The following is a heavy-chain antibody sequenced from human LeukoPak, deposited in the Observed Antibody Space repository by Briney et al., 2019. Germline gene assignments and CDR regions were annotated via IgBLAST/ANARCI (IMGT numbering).Heavy chain of an antibody. J-gene: IGHJ6*03. CDR2: INPNSGGT. CDR3: ARGRDDVFDYYYMDV. D-gene: IGHD3-16*01. CDR1: GYTFTGYY. Sequence: ASVTVSCKASGYTFTGYYMHWVRQAPGQGLEWMGWINPNSGGTNYAQKFQGRVTMTRDTSISAAYMELSRLRSDDTAVYYCARGRDDVFDYYYMDVWGKGTTVTISS. V-gene: IGHV1-2*02.